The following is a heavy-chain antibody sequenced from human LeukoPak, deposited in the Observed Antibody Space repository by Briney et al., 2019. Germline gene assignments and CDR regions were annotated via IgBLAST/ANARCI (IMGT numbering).Heavy chain of an antibody. V-gene: IGHV3-23*01. CDR2: ISGGGGST. J-gene: IGHJ4*02. Sequence: GGSLRLSCAASGFTFTSYSMNWVRQAPGRGLEWVSTISGGGGSTYYADSVKGRFAISRDNSKNTLNLQMNSLRAEDTAVYYCVKGRYSYDYWGQGTLVTVSS. CDR3: VKGRYSYDY. CDR1: GFTFTSYS. D-gene: IGHD5-18*01.